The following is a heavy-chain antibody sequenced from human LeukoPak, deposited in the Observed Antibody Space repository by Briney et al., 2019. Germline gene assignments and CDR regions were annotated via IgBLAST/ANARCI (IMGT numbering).Heavy chain of an antibody. Sequence: GKSLRLSCAASGFTFRNYGMHWVRQAPGKGLEWVAVISTDGSNEYYADSVRGRFTISRDNSKNTLYLQMNSLRVEDTAVYYCAKDIETNWGSRYWGQGTLVTVSS. D-gene: IGHD7-27*01. CDR3: AKDIETNWGSRY. V-gene: IGHV3-30*18. CDR1: GFTFRNYG. CDR2: ISTDGSNE. J-gene: IGHJ4*02.